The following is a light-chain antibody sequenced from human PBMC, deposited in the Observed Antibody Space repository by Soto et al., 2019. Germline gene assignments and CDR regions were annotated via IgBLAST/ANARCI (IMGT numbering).Light chain of an antibody. CDR1: SSDIGGYNY. CDR3: SSYTSSNTQV. V-gene: IGLV2-14*01. CDR2: EVS. Sequence: QSALTQPASVSGSPGQSITISCTGTSSDIGGYNYVSWYHQHPGKAPKLMIYEVSNRPSGVSNRFSGSKSGNTASLTISGLQTEDEADYYCSSYTSSNTQVFGTGTKVTVL. J-gene: IGLJ1*01.